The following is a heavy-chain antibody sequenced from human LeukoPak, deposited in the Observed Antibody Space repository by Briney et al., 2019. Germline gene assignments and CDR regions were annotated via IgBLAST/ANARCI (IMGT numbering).Heavy chain of an antibody. CDR1: GFTFSSYA. Sequence: GGSLRLSCAASGFTFSSYAMHWVRQAPGKGLEWVAVISYDGSNKYYADSVKGRFTISRDNSKNTLYLQMNSLRAEDTAVYYCARGQQTVEWELLFDYWGQGTLVTVSS. CDR3: ARGQQTVEWELLFDY. D-gene: IGHD1-26*01. J-gene: IGHJ4*02. V-gene: IGHV3-30-3*01. CDR2: ISYDGSNK.